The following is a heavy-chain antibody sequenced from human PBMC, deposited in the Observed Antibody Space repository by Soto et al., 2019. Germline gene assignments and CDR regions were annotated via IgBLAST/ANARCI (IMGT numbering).Heavy chain of an antibody. J-gene: IGHJ4*02. Sequence: QVQLVQSGSELKKPGASVKVSCKASGYTFTSYAMNWVRQAPGQGLEWMGWINTNTGNPTYAQGFTGRFVFSLDTSVSTEYLKICSKKAGDTAVYYWARDGDYGDYFDYGGQGPLVTVPS. CDR3: ARDGDYGDYFDY. D-gene: IGHD4-17*01. CDR1: GYTFTSYA. V-gene: IGHV7-4-1*01. CDR2: INTNTGNP.